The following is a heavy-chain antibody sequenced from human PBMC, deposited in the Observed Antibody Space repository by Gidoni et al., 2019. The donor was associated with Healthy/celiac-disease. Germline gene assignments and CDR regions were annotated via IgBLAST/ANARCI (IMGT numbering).Heavy chain of an antibody. D-gene: IGHD3-22*01. J-gene: IGHJ4*02. V-gene: IGHV4-34*01. Sequence: QVQLQQWGAGLLKPSETLSLTRAVYGGSFSGYSWSWIRTPPGKGLEWIWEINHTGSTNSNPSLKGRVTISVDTSTNQFSLKLSSVTAADTAVYYCARDRGRSGYYRRFDYWGQGTLVTVSS. CDR1: GGSFSGYS. CDR3: ARDRGRSGYYRRFDY. CDR2: INHTGST.